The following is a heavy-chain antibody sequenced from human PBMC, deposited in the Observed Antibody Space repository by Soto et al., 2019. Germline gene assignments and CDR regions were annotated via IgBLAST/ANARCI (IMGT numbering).Heavy chain of an antibody. CDR3: ARDRYYYDSSGYYQQDAFDI. CDR1: GGTFSSYA. J-gene: IGHJ3*02. D-gene: IGHD3-22*01. V-gene: IGHV1-69*06. CDR2: IIPIFGTA. Sequence: QVQLVQSGAEVKKPGSSVKVSCKASGGTFSSYAISWVRQAPGQGLEWMGGIIPIFGTANYAQKFQGRVTITADKSTSTAYMELSSLRSEDTAVYYCARDRYYYDSSGYYQQDAFDIWGQGTMVIVSS.